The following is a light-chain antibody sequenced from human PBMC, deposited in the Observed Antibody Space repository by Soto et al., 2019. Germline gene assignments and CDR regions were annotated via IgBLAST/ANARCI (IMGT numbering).Light chain of an antibody. J-gene: IGKJ1*01. CDR2: GAS. CDR3: QQYGSLPRT. CDR1: QSVRSDY. V-gene: IGKV3-20*01. Sequence: EIVLTDSPCTLSLSKGERATLSCRASQSVRSDYLAWYQQKPGQAPRLHIYGASTRATGIPDRFTGSGSGTDFTLTISRLEPEDFAVYYCQQYGSLPRTFGQGTKVDIK.